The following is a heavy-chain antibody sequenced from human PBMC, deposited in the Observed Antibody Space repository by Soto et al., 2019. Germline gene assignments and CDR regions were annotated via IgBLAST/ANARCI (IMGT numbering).Heavy chain of an antibody. CDR2: LNSDGSST. D-gene: IGHD6-13*01. CDR3: ARRLATVGAFDY. CDR1: GFTFSNYW. Sequence: EVQLVESGGGLVQPGGSLRLSCAASGFTFSNYWMHWVRQAPGKGLVWVSRLNSDGSSTNYADSVKGRFTISRDNATNTLYLQMNSRRAEDTAVYYCARRLATVGAFDYWGQGTLVTVSS. V-gene: IGHV3-74*01. J-gene: IGHJ4*02.